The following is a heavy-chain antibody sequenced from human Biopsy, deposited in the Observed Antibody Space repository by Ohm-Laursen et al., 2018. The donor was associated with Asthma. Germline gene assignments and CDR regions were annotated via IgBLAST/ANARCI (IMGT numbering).Heavy chain of an antibody. CDR1: GGTFNTYA. CDR3: ARKAGSCISRTCYSLDF. CDR2: INSVFGTT. Sequence: SVKVSCQFLGGTFNTYAIGWARQAPGQGLGWLGGINSVFGTTTYPQKFQDRVTITADDSTSTVYMELSSLRSEDTAVYYCARKAGSCISRTCYSLDFWGQGTLVTVSS. J-gene: IGHJ4*02. D-gene: IGHD2-2*01. V-gene: IGHV1-69*13.